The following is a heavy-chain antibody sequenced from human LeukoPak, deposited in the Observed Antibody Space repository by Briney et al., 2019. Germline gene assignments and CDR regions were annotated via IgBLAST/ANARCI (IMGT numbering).Heavy chain of an antibody. CDR1: GFTFSSYG. V-gene: IGHV3-30*02. J-gene: IGHJ4*02. D-gene: IGHD6-13*01. CDR2: IRYEGSNK. CDR3: AKDGAAASFDY. Sequence: PGGSLRLSCAASGFTFSSYGMHWVRQAPGKGLEWVAFIRYEGSNKYYADSVKGRFTISRDNSKNTLYLQMNSLRAEDTAVYYCAKDGAAASFDYWGQGTLVTVSS.